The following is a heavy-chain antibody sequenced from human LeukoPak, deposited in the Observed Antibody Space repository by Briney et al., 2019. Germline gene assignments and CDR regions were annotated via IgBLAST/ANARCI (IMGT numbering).Heavy chain of an antibody. CDR1: GYTFTGYH. D-gene: IGHD6-13*01. CDR2: INTETGGT. Sequence: GASVKVSCKASGYTFTGYHMHWVRQPPGQGLEWMGWINTETGGTNYAQKFQGRVTLTRDTSITTAYLELNRLTSDDTAVYSCARDDVGYSSQCAYWGQGTLVTVSS. V-gene: IGHV1-2*02. CDR3: ARDDVGYSSQCAY. J-gene: IGHJ4*02.